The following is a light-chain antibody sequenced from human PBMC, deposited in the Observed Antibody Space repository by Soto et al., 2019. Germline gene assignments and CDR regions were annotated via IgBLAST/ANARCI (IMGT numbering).Light chain of an antibody. CDR2: DAS. CDR3: QQCRNWPLT. J-gene: IGKJ4*01. V-gene: IGKV3-15*01. Sequence: EIVMTQSPATLSVSPGDRATLSCKASQNVCNYFAWYQQKPGQAPRLLIYDASTMATGISARFSGSGYGTEFTLTISSLQSEDFAAYYCQQCRNWPLTFGGGTKVEIK. CDR1: QNVCNY.